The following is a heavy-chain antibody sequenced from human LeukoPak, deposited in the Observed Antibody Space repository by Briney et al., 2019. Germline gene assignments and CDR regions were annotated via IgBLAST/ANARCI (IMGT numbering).Heavy chain of an antibody. V-gene: IGHV3-11*01. Sequence: GGSLRLSCAASGFTFSDYYMSWIRQAPGKGLEWVSYIGSSGSTIYYADSVKGRFTISRDNAKNSLYLQMNSLRAEDTAVYYCARLYYDFWSGYYRPSLIDYWGQGTLVTVSS. CDR3: ARLYYDFWSGYYRPSLIDY. D-gene: IGHD3-3*01. J-gene: IGHJ4*02. CDR2: IGSSGSTI. CDR1: GFTFSDYY.